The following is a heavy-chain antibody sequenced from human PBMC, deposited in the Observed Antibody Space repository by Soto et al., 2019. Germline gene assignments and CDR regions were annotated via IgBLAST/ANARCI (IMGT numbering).Heavy chain of an antibody. Sequence: QLQLQESGPGLVKPSETLSLTCTVSGGSIRRRSYDWGWIRQSPGKGLEWIGSIYYSGNTYYNPSLKSRGTISVDTSKNQFSLKLRSVTAADKSVYYCARHGGEITTTFEYWGQGTLVTVSS. CDR2: IYYSGNT. CDR3: ARHGGEITTTFEY. J-gene: IGHJ4*02. D-gene: IGHD3-22*01. CDR1: GGSIRRRSYD. V-gene: IGHV4-39*01.